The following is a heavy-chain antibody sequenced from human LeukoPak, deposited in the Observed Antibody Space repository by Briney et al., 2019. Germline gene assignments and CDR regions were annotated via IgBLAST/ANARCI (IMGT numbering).Heavy chain of an antibody. CDR3: AMTDRYAGRPFDY. Sequence: ASVKVSCKVSGYILTELVIKWVRQAPGKGLEWIGGFGPEYDEDGDTLFAQKYQGRVTMTEAAYTDTAYMVLSSLRSEDTAVYCCAMTDRYAGRPFDYWGQGTLVTVSS. CDR2: FGPEYDEDGDT. V-gene: IGHV1-24*01. CDR1: GYILTELV. D-gene: IGHD5-12*01. J-gene: IGHJ4*02.